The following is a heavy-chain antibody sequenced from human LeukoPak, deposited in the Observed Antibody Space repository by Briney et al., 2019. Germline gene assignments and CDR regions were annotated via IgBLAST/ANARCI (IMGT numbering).Heavy chain of an antibody. CDR2: ISSSSTYI. V-gene: IGHV3-21*01. Sequence: PGGSLRLSCAASGFTFSSYTMNWVRQAPGRGLEWVSSISSSSTYIYYADSVRGRFTISRDNAKNSVYLQMNSLRAEDTAQCYCARDGDIVVVPEDLDYWGQGVLVTVSS. J-gene: IGHJ4*02. CDR3: ARDGDIVVVPEDLDY. CDR1: GFTFSSYT. D-gene: IGHD2-2*01.